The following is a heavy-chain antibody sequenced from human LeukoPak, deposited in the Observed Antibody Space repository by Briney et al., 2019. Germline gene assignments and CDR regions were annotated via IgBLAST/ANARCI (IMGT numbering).Heavy chain of an antibody. CDR2: IYTSGST. CDR3: ARDETRITIFGVVTHNWFDP. D-gene: IGHD3-3*01. Sequence: SETLSLTCTVSGGSISSYYWSWIRQPAGKGLEWIGRIYTSGSTNYNPSLKSRVTMSVDTSKNQSSLKLSSVTAADTAVYYCARDETRITIFGVVTHNWFDPWGQGTLVTVSS. J-gene: IGHJ5*02. V-gene: IGHV4-4*07. CDR1: GGSISSYY.